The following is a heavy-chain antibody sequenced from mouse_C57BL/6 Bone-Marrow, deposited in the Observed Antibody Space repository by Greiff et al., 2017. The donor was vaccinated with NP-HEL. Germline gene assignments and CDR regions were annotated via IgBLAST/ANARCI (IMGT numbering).Heavy chain of an antibody. CDR1: GFTFSSYA. CDR2: ISSGGDYI. V-gene: IGHV5-9-1*02. CDR3: TRSLIYYYGSSPAWFAY. J-gene: IGHJ3*01. Sequence: EVKLVESGEGLVKPGGSLKLSCAASGFTFSSYAMSWVRQTPEKRLEWVAYISSGGDYIYYADTVKGRFTISRDNARNTLYLQMSSLKSEDTAMYYCTRSLIYYYGSSPAWFAYWGQGTLVTVSA. D-gene: IGHD1-1*01.